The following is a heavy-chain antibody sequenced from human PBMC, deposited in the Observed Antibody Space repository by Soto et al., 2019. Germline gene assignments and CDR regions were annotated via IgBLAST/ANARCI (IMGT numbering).Heavy chain of an antibody. D-gene: IGHD1-26*01. J-gene: IGHJ6*02. V-gene: IGHV4-34*01. CDR1: GGSFSGYY. CDR3: ARVHSARYYYYYYGMDV. CDR2: INHSGST. Sequence: SETLSLTCAVYGGSFSGYYWSWIRQPPGKGLEWIGEINHSGSTNYNPSLKSRVTISVDTSKNQFSLKLSSVTAADTAVYYCARVHSARYYYYYYGMDVWGQGTTVTVSS.